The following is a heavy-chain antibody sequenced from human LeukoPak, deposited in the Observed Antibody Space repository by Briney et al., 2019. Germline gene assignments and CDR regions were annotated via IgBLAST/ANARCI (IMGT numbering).Heavy chain of an antibody. V-gene: IGHV4-39*07. CDR1: GDSISSSSFY. J-gene: IGHJ3*02. Sequence: SETLSLTCTLSGDSISSSSFYWAWIRQPPGKGLECIGTIFYSGITYYSSSLKSRVTISVDTSKNQFSLKLSSVTVADTAVYFCARSGPAAGRPDAFDIWGQGTMVTVSS. CDR3: ARSGPAAGRPDAFDI. D-gene: IGHD2-2*01. CDR2: IFYSGIT.